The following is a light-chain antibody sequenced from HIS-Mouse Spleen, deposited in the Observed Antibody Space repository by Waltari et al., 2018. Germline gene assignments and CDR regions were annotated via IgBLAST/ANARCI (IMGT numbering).Light chain of an antibody. Sequence: QSVLTQPPSASGTPGQRVTIPCSGSSSNLGSNTVNWYQQPPGTAPKLLIYLNNQRPSGVPDRFSGSKSGTSASLAISGLQSEDEADYYCAAWDDSLNGYVFGTGTKVTVL. CDR1: SSNLGSNT. J-gene: IGLJ1*01. V-gene: IGLV1-44*01. CDR3: AAWDDSLNGYV. CDR2: LNN.